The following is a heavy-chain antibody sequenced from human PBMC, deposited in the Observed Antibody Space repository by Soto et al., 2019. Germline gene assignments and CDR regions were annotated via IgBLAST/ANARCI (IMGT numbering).Heavy chain of an antibody. CDR2: ISYDGSNK. D-gene: IGHD6-13*01. V-gene: IGHV3-30*03. CDR3: ARAYSSSSGKNAFDF. J-gene: IGHJ3*01. Sequence: GGSLRLSCAASGFTFSSYGMHWVRQAPGKGLEWVAVISYDGSNKYYADSVKGRFTISRENAMNSLYLQMNSLRAEDTAIYYCARAYSSSSGKNAFDFWGQGTMVTVSS. CDR1: GFTFSSYG.